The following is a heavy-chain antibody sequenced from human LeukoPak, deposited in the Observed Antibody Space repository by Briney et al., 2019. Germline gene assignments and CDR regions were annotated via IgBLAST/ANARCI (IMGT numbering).Heavy chain of an antibody. D-gene: IGHD3-22*01. CDR3: ARDRGDYDSSGYYGYFDY. J-gene: IGHJ4*02. CDR2: ISAYNGNT. Sequence: ASVNVSCKASGYTFTSYGISWVRQAPGQGLEWMGWISAYNGNTNYAQKLQGRVTMTTDTSTSTAYMELRSLRSDDTAVYYCARDRGDYDSSGYYGYFDYWGQGALVTVSS. CDR1: GYTFTSYG. V-gene: IGHV1-18*01.